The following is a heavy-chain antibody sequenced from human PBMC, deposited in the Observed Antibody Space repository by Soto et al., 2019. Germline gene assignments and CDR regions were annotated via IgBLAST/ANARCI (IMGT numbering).Heavy chain of an antibody. CDR2: IYYSGST. D-gene: IGHD1-7*01. Sequence: KSSETLSLTCTVSGGSISSGDYYWSWIRQPPGKGLEWIGYIYYSGSTYYNPSLESRLTISVDTSKNQFSLKLSSVTAADTAVYYCARDRRIGTTALFDYWGQGTLVTVSS. CDR1: GGSISSGDYY. J-gene: IGHJ4*02. V-gene: IGHV4-30-4*01. CDR3: ARDRRIGTTALFDY.